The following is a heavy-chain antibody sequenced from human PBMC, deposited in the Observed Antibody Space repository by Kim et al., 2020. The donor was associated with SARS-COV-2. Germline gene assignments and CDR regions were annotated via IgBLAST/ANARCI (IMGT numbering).Heavy chain of an antibody. V-gene: IGHV3-30*18. D-gene: IGHD6-19*01. CDR2: ISYDGSNK. CDR1: GFTFSSYG. Sequence: GGSLRLSCAASGFTFSSYGMHWVRQAPGKGLEWVAVISYDGSNKYYADSVKGRFTISRDNSKNTLYLQMNSLRAEDTAVYYCAKESSGTWDYYYYGMDVWGQGTTVTVSS. CDR3: AKESSGTWDYYYYGMDV. J-gene: IGHJ6*02.